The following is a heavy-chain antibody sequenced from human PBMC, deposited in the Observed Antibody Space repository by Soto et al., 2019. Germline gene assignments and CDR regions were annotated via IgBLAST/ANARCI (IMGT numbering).Heavy chain of an antibody. CDR1: GGSISSGDYY. J-gene: IGHJ4*02. CDR2: IYYRERT. D-gene: IGHD3-22*01. V-gene: IGHV4-30-4*02. CDR3: SRSNYCDSMGPDY. Sequence: PSETLSLTCTVSGGSISSGDYYWSWIRHPPGKGLELIGYIYYRERTYYNPSLRSRLTISVDTSKNQFSLKLSSLTAADTAIYYCSRSNYCDSMGPDYWGQGTRVTVSS.